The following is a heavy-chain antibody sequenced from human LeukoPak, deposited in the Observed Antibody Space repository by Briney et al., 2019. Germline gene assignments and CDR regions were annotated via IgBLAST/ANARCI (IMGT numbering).Heavy chain of an antibody. J-gene: IGHJ5*02. CDR3: AREGTTSYCSSTSCYLGYWFDP. CDR2: INPNSGGT. V-gene: IGHV1-2*02. D-gene: IGHD2-2*01. Sequence: ASVKVSCKASGYTFTGYYMHWVRQAPGQGLEWMGWINPNSGGTNYAQKFQGRVTMTRDTSISTAYMELSRLRSDDTAVYYCAREGTTSYCSSTSCYLGYWFDPWGLGTLVTVSS. CDR1: GYTFTGYY.